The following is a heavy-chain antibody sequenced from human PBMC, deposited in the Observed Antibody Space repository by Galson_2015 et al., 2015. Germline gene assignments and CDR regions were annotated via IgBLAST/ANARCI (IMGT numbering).Heavy chain of an antibody. CDR2: ISYDGSNK. CDR3: ARVGDQLLVSWYFDY. Sequence: SLRLSCAASGFTFSSYAMHWVRQAPGKGLEWVAVISYDGSNKYYADSVKGRFTISRDNSKNTLYLQMNSLRAEDTAVYYCARVGDQLLVSWYFDYWGQGTLVTVSS. D-gene: IGHD2-2*01. J-gene: IGHJ4*02. CDR1: GFTFSSYA. V-gene: IGHV3-30-3*01.